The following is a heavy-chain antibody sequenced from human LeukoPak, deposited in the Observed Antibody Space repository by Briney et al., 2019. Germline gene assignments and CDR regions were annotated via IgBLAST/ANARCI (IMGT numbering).Heavy chain of an antibody. CDR2: ISGSGGYT. V-gene: IGHV3-23*01. Sequence: QPGGSMRLSCAASGFTFSTYAMSWVRQAPGKGLEWVSAISGSGGYTYYADSVKDRFTISRDSSKNTLYLQMNSLRAEDTAVYYCAGRITIFGVVTINWGQGTLVTVSS. D-gene: IGHD3-3*01. J-gene: IGHJ4*02. CDR1: GFTFSTYA. CDR3: AGRITIFGVVTIN.